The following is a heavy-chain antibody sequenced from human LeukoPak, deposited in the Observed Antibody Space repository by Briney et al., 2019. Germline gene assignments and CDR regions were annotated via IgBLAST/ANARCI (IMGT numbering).Heavy chain of an antibody. J-gene: IGHJ6*02. CDR1: GFTFSSYA. CDR2: IGSAGDT. CDR3: VRGLEDHYYYGMDV. D-gene: IGHD1-1*01. V-gene: IGHV3-13*01. Sequence: PGGSLRLSCAASGFTFSSYAMSWVRQAAGKGLEWVSSIGSAGDTYSPDSVKGRFTISRENAKNSLYLQMNSLRAGDTAVYYCVRGLEDHYYYGMDVWGQGTTVTVSS.